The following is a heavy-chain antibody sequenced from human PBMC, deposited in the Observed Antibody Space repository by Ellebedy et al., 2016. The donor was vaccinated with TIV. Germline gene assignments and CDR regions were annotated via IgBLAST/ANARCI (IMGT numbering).Heavy chain of an antibody. CDR1: GYTFTGSY. J-gene: IGHJ4*02. CDR3: ATPSGYSGHAYDY. V-gene: IGHV1-2*02. CDR2: INANSGGT. Sequence: AASVKVSCQASGYTFTGSYMHWVRQAPGQGLEWMGWINANSGGTHYDQKFLGRVTLTRDTSIGTAYLELSRLRSDDTAVYYCATPSGYSGHAYDYWGQGTLVTVSP. D-gene: IGHD5-12*01.